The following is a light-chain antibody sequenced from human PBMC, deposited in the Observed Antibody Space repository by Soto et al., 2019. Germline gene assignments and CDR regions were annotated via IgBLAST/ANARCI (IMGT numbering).Light chain of an antibody. CDR2: DAS. V-gene: IGKV1-5*01. CDR1: QSISRS. CDR3: QQYSDFLIS. J-gene: IGKJ3*01. Sequence: DIPMTQSPSTLSASVGDRVTITCRASQSISRSLAWYQQKPGKAPSLLIYDASSLEGGVPSRFSGSGFGTEFTLTIPNLQPADFATYYCQQYSDFLISFGPGTTVDFK.